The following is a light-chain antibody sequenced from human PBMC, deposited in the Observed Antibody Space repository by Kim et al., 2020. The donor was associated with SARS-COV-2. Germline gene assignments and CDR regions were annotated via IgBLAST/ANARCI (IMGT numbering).Light chain of an antibody. V-gene: IGKV1-17*01. CDR2: AAS. Sequence: DIQMTQSPSSLSASVGDRVTITCRASQDISSDLGWYQQNPGKAPKRLIYAASSLQSGVPSRFSGSESGTEFTLTISSLQPEDFATYYCLQHDTYPITFGQGTRLEIK. J-gene: IGKJ5*01. CDR1: QDISSD. CDR3: LQHDTYPIT.